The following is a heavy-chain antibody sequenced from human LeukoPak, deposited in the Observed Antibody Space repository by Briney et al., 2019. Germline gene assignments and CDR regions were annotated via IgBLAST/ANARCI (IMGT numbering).Heavy chain of an antibody. CDR2: ISGSGGST. V-gene: IGHV3-23*01. D-gene: IGHD3-22*01. J-gene: IGHJ4*02. CDR1: GFTFSSYA. Sequence: GGSLRLSCAASGFTFSSYAMSWVRQAPGKGLEWVSGISGSGGSTYYADSVKGRFTISRDNSKNTLYLQMNSLRAEDTAVYYCAQLLGSSRGPDGATKDCWGQGTLVTVSS. CDR3: AQLLGSSRGPDGATKDC.